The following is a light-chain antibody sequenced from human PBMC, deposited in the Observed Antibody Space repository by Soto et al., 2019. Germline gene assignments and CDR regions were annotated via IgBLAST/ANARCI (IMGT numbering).Light chain of an antibody. CDR1: SNDVGAYKY. Sequence: QSALTQPASVSGSPGQSITISCTGTSNDVGAYKYVSWYQQHPGKAPKVMIYDVSYRRSWVCNRFSGSKSGHTAYLTISGLQAEDGAVYSCASKRDNGRVFRGGTK. CDR3: ASKRDNGRV. CDR2: DVS. J-gene: IGLJ3*02. V-gene: IGLV2-14*03.